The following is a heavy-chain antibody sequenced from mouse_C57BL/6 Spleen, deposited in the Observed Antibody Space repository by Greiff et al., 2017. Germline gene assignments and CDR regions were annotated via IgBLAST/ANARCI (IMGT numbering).Heavy chain of an antibody. J-gene: IGHJ1*03. V-gene: IGHV2-2*01. CDR2: IWSGGST. Sequence: VKVVESGPGLVQPSQSLSITCTVSGFSLTSYGVHWVRQSPGKGLEWLGVIWSGGSTDYNAAFISRLSISKDNSKSQVFFKMNSLQADDTAIYYCARNSDYGSSSWYFDVWGTGTTVTVSS. CDR3: ARNSDYGSSSWYFDV. CDR1: GFSLTSYG. D-gene: IGHD1-1*01.